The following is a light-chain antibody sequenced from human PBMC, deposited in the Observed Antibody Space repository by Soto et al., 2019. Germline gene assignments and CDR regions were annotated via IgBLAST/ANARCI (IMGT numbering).Light chain of an antibody. CDR2: AAS. V-gene: IGKV1-39*01. Sequence: IHTTQSPFSLSESVRSRITLSCRASQSISSYLNWYQQKPGKAPKLLIYAASSLQSGVPSRFSGRGSGTDFTLTISSLKPEDFGTYYCQQSYTSPVTFGGGTKVDI. CDR3: QQSYTSPVT. CDR1: QSISSY. J-gene: IGKJ4*01.